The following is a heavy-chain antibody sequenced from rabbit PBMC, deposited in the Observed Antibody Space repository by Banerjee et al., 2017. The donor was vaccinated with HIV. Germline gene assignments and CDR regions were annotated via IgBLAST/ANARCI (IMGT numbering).Heavy chain of an antibody. J-gene: IGHJ4*01. CDR2: IYTGSSGNT. Sequence: QSLEESGGDLVKPGAFLTLTCKASGIDFSSYYYMCWVRQAPGKGLEWFGCIYTGSSGNTDYATWAKGRFTISETSSTTVTLQMTTLTAADTATYFCARDYHGSGWYFNLWGPGTLVTVS. V-gene: IGHV1S40*01. D-gene: IGHD1-1*01. CDR1: GIDFSSYYY. CDR3: ARDYHGSGWYFNL.